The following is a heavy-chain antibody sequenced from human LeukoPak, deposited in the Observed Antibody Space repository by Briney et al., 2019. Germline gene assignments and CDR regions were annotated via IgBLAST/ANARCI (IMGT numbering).Heavy chain of an antibody. Sequence: PSQTLSLTCAVSGDSISSGDYSWSWIRQPPGKGLDWIGYIYQSGSTYYNPSLKSRVTISVDRSKNQFSLRLTSVTAADTAVYYCARGPSKITMLRETRIYYYYGLDIWGQGTTVTFSS. CDR2: IYQSGST. CDR1: GDSISSGDYS. CDR3: ARGPSKITMLRETRIYYYYGLDI. J-gene: IGHJ6*02. D-gene: IGHD3-10*01. V-gene: IGHV4-30-2*01.